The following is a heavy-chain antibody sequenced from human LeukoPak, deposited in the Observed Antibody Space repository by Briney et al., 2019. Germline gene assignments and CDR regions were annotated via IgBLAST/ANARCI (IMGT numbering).Heavy chain of an antibody. CDR3: ATDRYCSGGSCYSGVDWFDP. V-gene: IGHV1-24*01. J-gene: IGHJ5*02. CDR2: FDPEDGET. CDR1: GYTLTEVS. Sequence: ASVKVSCKVSGYTLTEVSMHWVRQVPGKGLEWMGGFDPEDGETIYAQKFQGRVTMTEDTSTDTAYMELSSLRSEDTAVYYCATDRYCSGGSCYSGVDWFDPWGQGTLVTVSS. D-gene: IGHD2-15*01.